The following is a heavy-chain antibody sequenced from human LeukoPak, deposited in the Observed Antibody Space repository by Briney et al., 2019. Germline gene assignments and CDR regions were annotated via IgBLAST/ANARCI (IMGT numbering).Heavy chain of an antibody. D-gene: IGHD3-3*01. V-gene: IGHV3-64*01. CDR3: ATWSGYHHVY. CDR1: GFTFSSSA. J-gene: IGHJ4*02. CDR2: ISSDGGAT. Sequence: GGSLRLSCAASGFTFSSSAMHWVRQPPGKGLEYVSAISSDGGATYYSNSVKGGFTISRDNSKNTLYLQMGSLRAEDMAVYYCATWSGYHHVYWGQGTQVTVSS.